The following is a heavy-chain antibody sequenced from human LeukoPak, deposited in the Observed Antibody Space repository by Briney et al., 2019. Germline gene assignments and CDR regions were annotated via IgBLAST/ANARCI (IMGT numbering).Heavy chain of an antibody. Sequence: TGGSLRLSCAASGFIVSSNYMSWVRQAPGKGLEWVSVIYSGGSTYYADSVKGRFTISRDNSKNTLYLQMNSLRAEDTAVYYCAKPGGPGIAARGAFDIWGQGTMVTVSS. V-gene: IGHV3-53*01. CDR1: GFIVSSNY. D-gene: IGHD6-25*01. CDR2: IYSGGST. J-gene: IGHJ3*02. CDR3: AKPGGPGIAARGAFDI.